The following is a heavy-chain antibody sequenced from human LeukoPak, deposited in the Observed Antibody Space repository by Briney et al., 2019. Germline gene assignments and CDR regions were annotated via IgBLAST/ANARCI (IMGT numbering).Heavy chain of an antibody. D-gene: IGHD3-3*01. V-gene: IGHV3-48*04. Sequence: GGSLRLSCAASGFTFSNYGITWVRQAPGEGLEWVSYISSSGSTIYYADSVKGRFTISRDNAKNSLYLQMNSLRAEDTAVYYCARDYYDFWSGYPNWFDPWGQGTLVTVSS. J-gene: IGHJ5*02. CDR2: ISSSGSTI. CDR1: GFTFSNYG. CDR3: ARDYYDFWSGYPNWFDP.